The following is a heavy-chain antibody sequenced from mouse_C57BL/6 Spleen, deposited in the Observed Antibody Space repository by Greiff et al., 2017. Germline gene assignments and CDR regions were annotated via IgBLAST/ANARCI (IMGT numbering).Heavy chain of an antibody. V-gene: IGHV1-82*01. CDR2: IYPGDGDT. D-gene: IGHD1-1*01. J-gene: IGHJ2*01. CDR1: GYAFSSSW. Sequence: VMLVESGPELVKPGASVKISCKASGYAFSSSWMNWVKQRPGKGLEWIGRIYPGDGDTNYNGKFKGKATLTADKSSSTAYMQLSSLTSEDSAVYFCARDLTTVVAHWGQGTTLTVSS. CDR3: ARDLTTVVAH.